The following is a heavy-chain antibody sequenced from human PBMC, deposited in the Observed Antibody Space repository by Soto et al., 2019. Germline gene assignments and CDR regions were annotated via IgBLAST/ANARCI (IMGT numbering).Heavy chain of an antibody. CDR3: ARGKTHYYGSGRPYGMDV. CDR2: IYHSGTT. D-gene: IGHD3-10*01. J-gene: IGHJ6*02. Sequence: SETLSLTCAVSGDSISSGYYWAWIRQPPGGLEWIGSIYHSGTTYYNPSLKSRVTISVDTSKNQFSLKLSSVTAADTAVYYCARGKTHYYGSGRPYGMDVWGQGTKVTVYS. CDR1: GDSISSGYY. V-gene: IGHV4-38-2*01.